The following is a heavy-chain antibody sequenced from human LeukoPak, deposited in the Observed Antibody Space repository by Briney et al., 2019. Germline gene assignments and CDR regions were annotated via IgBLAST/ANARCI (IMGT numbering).Heavy chain of an antibody. D-gene: IGHD5-18*01. CDR3: ARDRKRIQLWSVLHPLCCGY. J-gene: IGHJ4*02. CDR2: FTRNAVTT. Sequence: PGGSLRLSCAASGFTFSNSAMSWVRQAPGKGLEWVSGFTRNAVTTSYADSVKGRFTISRDNSRDTLYLQMNSLTAEDTAVYYCARDRKRIQLWSVLHPLCCGYWGQGTLVTVSS. V-gene: IGHV3-23*01. CDR1: GFTFSNSA.